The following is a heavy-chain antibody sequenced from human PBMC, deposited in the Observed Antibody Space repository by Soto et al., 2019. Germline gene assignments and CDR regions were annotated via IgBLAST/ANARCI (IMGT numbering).Heavy chain of an antibody. J-gene: IGHJ5*02. CDR3: ARHPNHPIAVAKRGWFDP. Sequence: QLQLQESGPGLVKPSETLSLTCTVSGGSISSSSYYWGWIRQPPGKGLEWIGSIYYSGSTYYNPSLKSRVTISVDTSKNQFSLKLSSVTAADTAVYYCARHPNHPIAVAKRGWFDPWGQGTLVTVSS. CDR2: IYYSGST. CDR1: GGSISSSSYY. V-gene: IGHV4-39*01. D-gene: IGHD6-19*01.